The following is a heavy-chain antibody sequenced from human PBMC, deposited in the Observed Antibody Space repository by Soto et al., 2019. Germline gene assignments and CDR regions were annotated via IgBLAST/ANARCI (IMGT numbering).Heavy chain of an antibody. V-gene: IGHV4-34*01. D-gene: IGHD4-17*01. J-gene: IGHJ4*02. CDR1: GGSFSGYY. CDR3: ARASEDYGDYPINYFDY. CDR2: INHSGST. Sequence: SETLSLTCAVYGGSFSGYYWSWIRQPPGKGLEWIGEINHSGSTNYNPSLKSRVTISVDTSKNQFSLKLSSVTAADTAVYYCARASEDYGDYPINYFDYWGQGTLVTVS.